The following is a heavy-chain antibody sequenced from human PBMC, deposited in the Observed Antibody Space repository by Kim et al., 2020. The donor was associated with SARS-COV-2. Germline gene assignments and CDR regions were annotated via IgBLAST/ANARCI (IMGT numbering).Heavy chain of an antibody. CDR2: ITDTGNVQ. CDR1: GFTFSAYW. Sequence: GGSLRLSCTASGFTFSAYWMNWVRQAPGKGLVWVSSITDTGNVQSYADSVKGRFTSSRDNAKNTLYLQMNSLRAEDTAVYYCARDWGGPDHDGRFDLWSGGMVVAVS. D-gene: IGHD3-16*01. V-gene: IGHV3-74*01. J-gene: IGHJ2*01. CDR3: ARDWGGPDHDGRFDL.